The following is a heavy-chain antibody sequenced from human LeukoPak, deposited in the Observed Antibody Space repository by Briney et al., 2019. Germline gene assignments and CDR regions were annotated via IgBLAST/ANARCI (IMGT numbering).Heavy chain of an antibody. CDR1: GFTFSSYA. J-gene: IGHJ4*02. CDR2: ISYDGSNK. D-gene: IGHD1-26*01. V-gene: IGHV3-30-3*01. Sequence: GGSLRLSCAASGFTFSSYAMHWVRQAPGKGLEWVAVISYDGSNKYYADSVKGRFTISRDNSKNTLYLQMNSLRAEDTAVYYRARDFTSGSYYEVRYWGQGTLVTVSS. CDR3: ARDFTSGSYYEVRY.